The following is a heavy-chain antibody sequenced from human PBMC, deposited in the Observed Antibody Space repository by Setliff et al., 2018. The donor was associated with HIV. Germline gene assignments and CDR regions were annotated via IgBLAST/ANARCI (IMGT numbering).Heavy chain of an antibody. D-gene: IGHD3-16*01. CDR1: GYTFTAYF. CDR3: ARCGAGEWHLYMDV. V-gene: IGHV1-69*05. J-gene: IGHJ6*03. CDR2: SIPMYGTS. Sequence: SVKVSCKTAGYTFTAYFLQWVRQAPGQGLEWMGGSIPMYGTSNYAQKFQGRVTITTDESTSTAYMELSSLRSEDTAVYYCARCGAGEWHLYMDVWGKGTAVTVSS.